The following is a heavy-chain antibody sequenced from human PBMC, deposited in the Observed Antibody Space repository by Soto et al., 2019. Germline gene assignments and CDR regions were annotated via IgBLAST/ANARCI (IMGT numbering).Heavy chain of an antibody. J-gene: IGHJ4*02. V-gene: IGHV3-33*01. CDR1: GFTFSRDG. D-gene: IGHD2-21*02. Sequence: QVHLVESGGGVVQPGRPLRLSCAASGFTFSRDGMHWVRQAPGKGLEWVGVIVRDGGQKQYADSVRGRFTISRDNSKNKLYLEMNSVTVEDTAVYYCARDDDFEANGLDYWGQGTLVTVSS. CDR3: ARDDDFEANGLDY. CDR2: IVRDGGQK.